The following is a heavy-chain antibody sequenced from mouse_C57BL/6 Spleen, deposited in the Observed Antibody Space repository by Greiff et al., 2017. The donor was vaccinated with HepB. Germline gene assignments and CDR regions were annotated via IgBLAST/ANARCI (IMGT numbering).Heavy chain of an antibody. D-gene: IGHD1-3*01. CDR1: GYSITSGYY. Sequence: VQLQQSGPGLVKPSQSLSLTCSVTGYSITSGYYWNWIRQFPGNKLEWMGYISYDGSNNYNPSLKNRISITRDTSKNQFFLKLNSVTTEDTATYYCASKDEWYFDVWGTGTTVTVSS. CDR2: ISYDGSN. J-gene: IGHJ1*03. CDR3: ASKDEWYFDV. V-gene: IGHV3-6*01.